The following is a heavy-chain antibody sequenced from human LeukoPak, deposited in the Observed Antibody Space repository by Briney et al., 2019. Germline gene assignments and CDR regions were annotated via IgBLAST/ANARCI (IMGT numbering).Heavy chain of an antibody. V-gene: IGHV1-18*01. Sequence: SVKVSCKASGYTFTSYGISWVRQAPGQGLEWMGWISAYNGNTNYAQKLQGRVTMTTDTSTSTAYMELRSLRSDDTAVYYCAIRAAVCSGGSCYPTSFDYWGQGTLVTVSS. J-gene: IGHJ4*02. CDR2: ISAYNGNT. CDR3: AIRAAVCSGGSCYPTSFDY. CDR1: GYTFTSYG. D-gene: IGHD2-15*01.